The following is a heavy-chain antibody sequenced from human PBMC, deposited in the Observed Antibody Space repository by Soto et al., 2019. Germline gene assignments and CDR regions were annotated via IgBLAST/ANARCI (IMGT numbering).Heavy chain of an antibody. V-gene: IGHV1-46*01. CDR2: INPSGGST. Sequence: GASVKVSCKASGYTFTSYYMHWVRQAPGQGLEWMGIINPSGGSTSYAQKFQGRVTMTRDTSTSTVYMELSSLRSEDTAVYYCATAGGYGRLAPYGMDVWGQGTTVTVSS. CDR3: ATAGGYGRLAPYGMDV. CDR1: GYTFTSYY. D-gene: IGHD4-17*01. J-gene: IGHJ6*02.